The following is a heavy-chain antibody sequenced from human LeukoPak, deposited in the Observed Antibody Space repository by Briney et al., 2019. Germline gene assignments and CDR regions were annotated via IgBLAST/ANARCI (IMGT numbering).Heavy chain of an antibody. CDR2: INPNSGGT. CDR3: ARDSCSSTSCLSIDDY. CDR1: GYTFIAYY. Sequence: ASVKVSFKASGYTFIAYYMHWVRQAPGQGLEWMGWINPNSGGTNYAQKSQGRVTMTRDTSISTVYMELSRLRSDDTAVYYCARDSCSSTSCLSIDDYWGQGTLVTVSS. D-gene: IGHD2-2*01. V-gene: IGHV1-2*02. J-gene: IGHJ4*02.